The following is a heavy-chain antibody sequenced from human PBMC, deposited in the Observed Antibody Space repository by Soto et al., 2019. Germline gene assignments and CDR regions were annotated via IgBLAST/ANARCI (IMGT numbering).Heavy chain of an antibody. Sequence: EVQLLESGGGLVQPGGSLILSCAASGFTFSSYAMTWVRQAPAQGLEWVSGISGSGGSTHYADSVKGRFTISRDSSKNTLYLQMDSLRAEDTAVYYCAKKTDSSSPWGALDIWGQGTMVSVSS. D-gene: IGHD6-6*01. CDR2: ISGSGGST. CDR3: AKKTDSSSPWGALDI. V-gene: IGHV3-23*01. CDR1: GFTFSSYA. J-gene: IGHJ3*02.